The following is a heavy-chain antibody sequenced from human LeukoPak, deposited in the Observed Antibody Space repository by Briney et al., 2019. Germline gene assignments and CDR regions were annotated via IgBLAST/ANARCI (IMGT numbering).Heavy chain of an antibody. Sequence: SETLSLTCTVPGGSISSGDYYWSWIRQPPGKGLEWIGYIYYSGSTYYNPSLKSRVTISVDTSKNQFSLKLSSVTAADTAVYYCARLSYSSSSCWFDPWGQGTLVTVSS. CDR3: ARLSYSSSSCWFDP. CDR1: GGSISSGDYY. CDR2: IYYSGST. V-gene: IGHV4-30-4*08. D-gene: IGHD6-6*01. J-gene: IGHJ5*02.